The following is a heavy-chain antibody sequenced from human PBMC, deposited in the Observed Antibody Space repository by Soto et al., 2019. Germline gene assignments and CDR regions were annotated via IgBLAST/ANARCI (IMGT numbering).Heavy chain of an antibody. CDR1: GGSVSSGSYY. D-gene: IGHD4-17*01. J-gene: IGHJ4*02. V-gene: IGHV4-61*01. CDR2: IYYSGST. CDR3: ARGQRGYGDCYFDY. Sequence: PSETLSLTCTVSGGSVSSGSYYWSWIRQPPGKGLEWIGYIYYSGSTNYNPSLKSRVTISVDTSKNQFSLKLSSVTAADTAVYYCARGQRGYGDCYFDYWGQGTLVTVSS.